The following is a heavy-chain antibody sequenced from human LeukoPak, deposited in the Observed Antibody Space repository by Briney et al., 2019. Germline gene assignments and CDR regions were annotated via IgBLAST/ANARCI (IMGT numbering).Heavy chain of an antibody. D-gene: IGHD3-22*01. Sequence: SETLSLTCTVSGGSISSYYWSWIRQPPGKGLEWIGYIYYSGSTNYNPSLKSRVTISVDTSKNQFSLKLSPVTAADTAVYYCARTDSWFDPWGQGTLVTVSS. V-gene: IGHV4-59*01. CDR2: IYYSGST. J-gene: IGHJ5*02. CDR1: GGSISSYY. CDR3: ARTDSWFDP.